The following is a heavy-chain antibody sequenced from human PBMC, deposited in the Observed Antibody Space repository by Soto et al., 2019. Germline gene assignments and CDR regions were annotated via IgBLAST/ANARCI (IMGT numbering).Heavy chain of an antibody. CDR1: GFTFSSYA. CDR2: ISGSGGST. D-gene: IGHD6-19*01. V-gene: IGHV3-23*01. CDR3: AKAGQQWPVTLRGVGDYYYGMDV. Sequence: EVQLLESGGGLVQPGGSLRLSCAASGFTFSSYAMSWVRQAPGKGLEWVSAISGSGGSTYYADSVKGRFTISRDNSKNTLYLQMNSLRAEDTAVYYCAKAGQQWPVTLRGVGDYYYGMDVWGQPTTVTVSS. J-gene: IGHJ6*02.